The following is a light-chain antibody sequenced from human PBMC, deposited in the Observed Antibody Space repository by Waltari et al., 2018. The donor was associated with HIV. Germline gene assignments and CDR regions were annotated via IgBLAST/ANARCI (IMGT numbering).Light chain of an antibody. CDR3: VLYMGSGIRV. Sequence: QTVVTQEPSFSVSPGGTVTLTCGLSSGSVSTSYYPSWYQQTPGQAPRTLIYSTNTRSSGVPDRFSGPILGNKAALTITGAQADDESDYYCVLYMGSGIRVFGGGTKLTVL. CDR2: STN. V-gene: IGLV8-61*01. CDR1: SGSVSTSYY. J-gene: IGLJ3*02.